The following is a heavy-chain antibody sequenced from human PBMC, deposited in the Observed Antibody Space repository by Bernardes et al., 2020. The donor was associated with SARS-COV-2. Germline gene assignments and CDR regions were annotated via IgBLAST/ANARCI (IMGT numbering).Heavy chain of an antibody. D-gene: IGHD3-9*01. CDR1: GYTFTSYD. J-gene: IGHJ6*02. Sequence: ASVKVSCMASGYTFTSYDINWVRQATGQGLEWMGWMNPNSGNTGYAQKFQGRVTMTRNTSISTAYMELSSLRSEDTAVYYCALYYDILTGYYLGGMDVWGQGTTVTVSS. CDR3: ALYYDILTGYYLGGMDV. V-gene: IGHV1-8*01. CDR2: MNPNSGNT.